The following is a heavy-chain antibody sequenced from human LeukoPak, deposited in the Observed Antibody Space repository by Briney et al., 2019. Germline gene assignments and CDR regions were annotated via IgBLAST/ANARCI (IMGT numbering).Heavy chain of an antibody. J-gene: IGHJ1*01. D-gene: IGHD6-13*01. Sequence: GGSLRLSCAASGFTFSSYAMSWVRQAPGKGLEWVSAISGSGGSTYYADSVKGRFTISRDNSKNTLYLQMNGLRAEDTAVYYCAKGEPLGSSSWYDRAFQHWGQGTPVTVSS. V-gene: IGHV3-23*01. CDR1: GFTFSSYA. CDR2: ISGSGGST. CDR3: AKGEPLGSSSWYDRAFQH.